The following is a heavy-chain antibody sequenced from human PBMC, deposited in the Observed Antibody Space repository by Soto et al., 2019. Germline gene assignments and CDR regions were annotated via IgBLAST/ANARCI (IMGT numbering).Heavy chain of an antibody. CDR2: ISNDGSNY. J-gene: IGHJ6*02. V-gene: IGHV3-30-3*01. CDR1: GFTFTSYA. Sequence: QVQLVESGGGVVQPGRSLRLSCAASGFTFTSYAMHWVRQAPGKGLEWVAVISNDGSNYYYADSVRGRFTISRDNPKNTLCLQMSSLRGEDAGVYYCARGTTLAIFDYGMGVWGQGTTVTVSS. D-gene: IGHD3-3*01. CDR3: ARGTTLAIFDYGMGV.